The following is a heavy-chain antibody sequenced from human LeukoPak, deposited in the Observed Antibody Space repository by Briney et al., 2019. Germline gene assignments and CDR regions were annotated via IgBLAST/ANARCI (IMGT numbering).Heavy chain of an antibody. CDR3: ARDRVYCGSGSYPYYYGMDV. CDR2: ISSSGSTI. J-gene: IGHJ6*02. V-gene: IGHV3-48*03. CDR1: GFTFSSYE. D-gene: IGHD3-10*01. Sequence: GGSLRLSCAAPGFTFSSYEMNWFRQAPGKGLEWVSYISSSGSTIYYADSVKGRFTISRDNAKNSLYLQMNSLRAEDTAVYYCARDRVYCGSGSYPYYYGMDVWGQGTTVTVSS.